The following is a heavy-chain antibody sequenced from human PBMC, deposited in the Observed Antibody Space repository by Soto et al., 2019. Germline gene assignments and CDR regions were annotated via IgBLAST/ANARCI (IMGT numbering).Heavy chain of an antibody. D-gene: IGHD3-9*01. CDR3: AKARGTYYDILTGPIGY. Sequence: GGSLRLSCAASGFTFISYAMSWVRQAPGKGLEWVSAISGSGGSTYYADSVKGRFTISRDNSKNTLYLQMNSLRAEDTAVYYCAKARGTYYDILTGPIGYWGQGTLVTVSS. CDR1: GFTFISYA. V-gene: IGHV3-23*01. CDR2: ISGSGGST. J-gene: IGHJ4*02.